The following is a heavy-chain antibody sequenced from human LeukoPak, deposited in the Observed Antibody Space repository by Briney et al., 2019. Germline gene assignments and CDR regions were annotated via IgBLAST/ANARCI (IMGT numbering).Heavy chain of an antibody. CDR1: GVSFSGYY. D-gene: IGHD3-3*01. V-gene: IGHV4-34*01. J-gene: IGHJ4*02. CDR2: INHSGST. Sequence: SESVSLTCAVYGVSFSGYYWRWMRQPPGKGLKWIGEINHSGSTNYNPSLKSRVTISIDTSKNQFSLKLSSVTAADTAVYYCARGSFWSGYQYDYWGQGTLVTVSS. CDR3: ARGSFWSGYQYDY.